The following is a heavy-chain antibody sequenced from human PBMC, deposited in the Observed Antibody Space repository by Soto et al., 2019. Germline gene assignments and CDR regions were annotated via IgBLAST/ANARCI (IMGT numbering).Heavy chain of an antibody. CDR2: VSHDGRNT. D-gene: IGHD6-19*01. CDR1: GFPFSSYD. Sequence: GGSLRLSCAASGFPFSSYDMHWVRQAPGKGLEWVAVVSHDGRNTHYADSVKGRFTISRDSSKNTVSLEMTSLRAEDTAVYYCAKGGRQWLVTSDFNYWGQGALVTVSS. J-gene: IGHJ4*02. V-gene: IGHV3-30*18. CDR3: AKGGRQWLVTSDFNY.